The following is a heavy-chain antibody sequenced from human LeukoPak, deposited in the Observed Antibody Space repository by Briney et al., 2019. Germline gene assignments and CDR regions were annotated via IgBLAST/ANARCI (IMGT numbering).Heavy chain of an antibody. V-gene: IGHV1-58*02. J-gene: IGHJ3*02. CDR3: AAAPTRITIFGVDYDAFDI. CDR1: GFTFTSSA. Sequence: ASVKVSCKASGFTFTSSAMQWVRQARGQRLEWIGWIVVGSGNTNYAQKFQERVTITRDVSTSTAYMELSSLRSEDTAVYYCAAAPTRITIFGVDYDAFDIWGQGTMVTVSS. D-gene: IGHD3-3*01. CDR2: IVVGSGNT.